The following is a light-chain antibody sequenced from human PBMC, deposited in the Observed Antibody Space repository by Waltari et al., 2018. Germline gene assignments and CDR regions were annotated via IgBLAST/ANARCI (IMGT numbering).Light chain of an antibody. Sequence: DIQMTQSPSTLSAFVGDRVTITCRASQSISKFLAWYQLKPGKGPKLLIYGVSTLDGGVPSRFSGSGSGAEFTLTISSLQPDDVATYHCHQYHTYLWTFGQGTKVEIK. V-gene: IGKV1-5*01. CDR1: QSISKF. J-gene: IGKJ1*01. CDR3: HQYHTYLWT. CDR2: GVS.